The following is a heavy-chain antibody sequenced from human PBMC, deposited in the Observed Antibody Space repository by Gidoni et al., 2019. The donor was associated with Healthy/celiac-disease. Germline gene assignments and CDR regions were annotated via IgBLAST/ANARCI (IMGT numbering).Heavy chain of an antibody. D-gene: IGHD3-22*01. Sequence: ELRLLEFWGGLVQPGGSLRLSCDASVFTFSSFPMSWARQAPGKGLEWVSAISGSGGSTYYADAVKGRCTISRDNSKNTLYLQMNSLRAEDTAVYYCARRYDSSGYYPDDAFDIWGQGTMVTVSS. V-gene: IGHV3-23*01. J-gene: IGHJ3*02. CDR2: ISGSGGST. CDR3: ARRYDSSGYYPDDAFDI. CDR1: VFTFSSFP.